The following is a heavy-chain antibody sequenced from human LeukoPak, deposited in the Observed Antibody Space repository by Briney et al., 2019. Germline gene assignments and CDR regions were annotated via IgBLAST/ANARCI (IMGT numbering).Heavy chain of an antibody. CDR2: IDRDGSRI. Sequence: GGSLRLSCAVSGFTFSSYWMDWVRQAPGKGLVWVSRIDRDGSRINYADSVKGRFTISRDNGKNTLFLQMNSLRAEDAAVYYCVRGNDYGGPHYWGEGTLVTVSS. D-gene: IGHD4-23*01. V-gene: IGHV3-74*01. J-gene: IGHJ4*02. CDR1: GFTFSSYW. CDR3: VRGNDYGGPHY.